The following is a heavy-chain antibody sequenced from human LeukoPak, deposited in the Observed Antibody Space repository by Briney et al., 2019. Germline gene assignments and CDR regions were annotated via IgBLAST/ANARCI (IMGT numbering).Heavy chain of an antibody. CDR3: ARDMEYYYACSGLFAAFDS. V-gene: IGHV3-7*01. J-gene: IGHJ4*02. D-gene: IGHD3-22*01. Sequence: PGGSLRLSCAASGFTFSSYWMSWVRQAPGKGLEWVANIKQDGSEKYYVDSVKGRFTISRDNAKNSLYLQMNSLRAEDTAVYYCARDMEYYYACSGLFAAFDSWGQGTLVTVSS. CDR2: IKQDGSEK. CDR1: GFTFSSYW.